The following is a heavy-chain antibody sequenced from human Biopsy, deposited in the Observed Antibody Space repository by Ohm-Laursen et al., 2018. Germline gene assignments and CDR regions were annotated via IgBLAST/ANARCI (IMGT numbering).Heavy chain of an antibody. CDR3: ARGMRSSGWPYFDS. J-gene: IGHJ4*02. CDR1: GDSVSSGSFY. D-gene: IGHD6-19*01. CDR2: IYDRGSTA. Sequence: GTLSLTCTVSGDSVSSGSFYWTWIRQPPGQGLEYIGYIYDRGSTANYNPSLESRVTMSVDMPKNQFSLKLSSVSAADTAIYYCARGMRSSGWPYFDSWGQGTLVTVSS. V-gene: IGHV4-61*01.